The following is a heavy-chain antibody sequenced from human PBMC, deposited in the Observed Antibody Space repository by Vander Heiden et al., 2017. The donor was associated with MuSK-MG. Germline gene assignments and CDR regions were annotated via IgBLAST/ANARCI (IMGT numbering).Heavy chain of an antibody. CDR2: IYHSGST. CDR1: GYSISSGYY. D-gene: IGHD3-22*01. CDR3: ARDYYDSSGYEGCFDY. Sequence: QVQLQESGPGLVKPSETLSLTCTVSGYSISSGYYWGWIRQPPGKGLEWIGSIYHSGSTYYNPSLKSRVTISVDTSKKQFSLKLSSVTAADTAVYYCARDYYDSSGYEGCFDYWGQGTLVTVSS. J-gene: IGHJ4*02. V-gene: IGHV4-38-2*02.